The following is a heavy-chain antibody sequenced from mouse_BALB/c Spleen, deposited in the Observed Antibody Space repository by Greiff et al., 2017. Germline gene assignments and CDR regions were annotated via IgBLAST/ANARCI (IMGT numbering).Heavy chain of an antibody. Sequence: QVQLKESGPGLVQPSQSLSITCTVSGFSLTSYGVHWVRQSPGKGLEWLGVIWSGGSTDYNAAFISRLSISKDNSKSQVFFKMNSLQANDTAIYYCARNYYGYRKDAMDYWGQGTSVTVSS. CDR3: ARNYYGYRKDAMDY. V-gene: IGHV2-2*02. CDR1: GFSLTSYG. D-gene: IGHD1-2*01. CDR2: IWSGGST. J-gene: IGHJ4*01.